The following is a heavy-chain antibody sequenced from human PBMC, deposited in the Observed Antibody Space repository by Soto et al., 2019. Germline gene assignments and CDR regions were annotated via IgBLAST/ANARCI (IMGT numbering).Heavy chain of an antibody. J-gene: IGHJ4*02. CDR3: AAGGSGYYAN. CDR1: GFTFSTYW. CDR2: IKTDGTYA. V-gene: IGHV3-74*01. Sequence: EVQLVESGGDLVQPGGSLRLSCAASGFTFSTYWMHWVRQAPGKGLLWVSRIKTDGTYATYADSVKGRFTISRDNAKNTLYLQINSLRAEDAAVYYCAAGGSGYYANWGQGTLVTVSS. D-gene: IGHD3-22*01.